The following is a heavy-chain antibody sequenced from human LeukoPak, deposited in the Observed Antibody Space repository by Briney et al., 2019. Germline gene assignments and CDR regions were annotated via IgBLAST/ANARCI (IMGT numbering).Heavy chain of an antibody. CDR3: ARGPAANSGNYYVGDY. CDR1: GFTFSRSW. J-gene: IGHJ4*02. Sequence: AGGSLRLSCAASGFTFSRSWMHWVRQAPGKGLVWVSRINDDGSTTSYADSVKGRFTISRDNAKNTLYLQMNSLRAEDTAVYYCARGPAANSGNYYVGDYWGQGTLATVSS. D-gene: IGHD1-26*01. V-gene: IGHV3-74*01. CDR2: INDDGSTT.